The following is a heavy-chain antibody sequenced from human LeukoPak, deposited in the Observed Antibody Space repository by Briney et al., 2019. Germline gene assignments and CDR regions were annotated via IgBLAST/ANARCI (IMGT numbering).Heavy chain of an antibody. CDR1: GFIFSSYG. J-gene: IGHJ3*02. CDR3: AKDLESVYSLDAFDI. V-gene: IGHV3-30*18. CDR2: ISYDGSNK. Sequence: GRSLRLSCAASGFIFSSYGMHWVRQAPGKGLEWVAVISYDGSNKYYADSVKGRFTISRDNSKNTLYLQMNSLRAEDTAVYYCAKDLESVYSLDAFDIWGQGTMVTVSS. D-gene: IGHD1-26*01.